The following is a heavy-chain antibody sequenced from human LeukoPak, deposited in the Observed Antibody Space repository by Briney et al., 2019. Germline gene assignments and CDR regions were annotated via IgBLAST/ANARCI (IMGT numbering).Heavy chain of an antibody. CDR3: ARGYGDYKY. D-gene: IGHD4-17*01. Sequence: SETLSLTCTVSGGSISSHYWSWIRQPPGKGLEWIGYIYYSGSTNYNPSLKSRVTISVDTSKNQFSLKLSSVTAADTAVYYCARGYGDYKYWGQGTLVTVSS. CDR2: IYYSGST. J-gene: IGHJ4*02. CDR1: GGSISSHY. V-gene: IGHV4-59*08.